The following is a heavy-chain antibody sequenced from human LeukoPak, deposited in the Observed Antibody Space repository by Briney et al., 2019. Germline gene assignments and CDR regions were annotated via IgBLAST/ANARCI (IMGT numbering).Heavy chain of an antibody. CDR1: GYSFTSYW. V-gene: IGHV5-51*01. D-gene: IGHD2-2*01. CDR2: IYPGDSDT. Sequence: GESLKISCKGSGYSFTSYWIGWVRQMPGKGLEWMGIIYPGDSDTRYSPSFQGQVTISADKSISTAYLQWSSLKASDTAMYYCARLTCSSTSCYSYYMDVWGKGTTVTVSS. CDR3: ARLTCSSTSCYSYYMDV. J-gene: IGHJ6*03.